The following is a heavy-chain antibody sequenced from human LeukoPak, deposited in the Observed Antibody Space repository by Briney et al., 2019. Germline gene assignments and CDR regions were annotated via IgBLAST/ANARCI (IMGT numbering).Heavy chain of an antibody. D-gene: IGHD5-18*01. Sequence: GGSLRLSCAASGFTFNNYAMSWVRQAPGKGLEWVSVISGSGGSTYYADSVKGRFTISRDNSKNTLYLQMNSLRAEDTAVYYCAKAGYSYGTYYFDYWGQGTLVTVSS. J-gene: IGHJ4*02. CDR1: GFTFNNYA. CDR3: AKAGYSYGTYYFDY. V-gene: IGHV3-23*01. CDR2: ISGSGGST.